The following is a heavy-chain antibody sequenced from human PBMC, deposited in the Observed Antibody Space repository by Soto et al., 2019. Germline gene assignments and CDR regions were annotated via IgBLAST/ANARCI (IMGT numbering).Heavy chain of an antibody. J-gene: IGHJ6*02. CDR1: GFTFSSFG. Sequence: PGGSLRLSCAASGFTFSSFGMNWVRQAPGKGLGWVSVISGSGGGTSYADSVKGRFTISRDNSKNTLYLQMNSLRAEDTAVYYCARGAYSSSPDYYYGMDVWGQGTTVTVSS. CDR3: ARGAYSSSPDYYYGMDV. D-gene: IGHD6-6*01. V-gene: IGHV3-23*01. CDR2: ISGSGGGT.